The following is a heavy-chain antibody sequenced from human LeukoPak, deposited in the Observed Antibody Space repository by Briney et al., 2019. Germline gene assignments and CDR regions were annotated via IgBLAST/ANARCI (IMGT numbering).Heavy chain of an antibody. Sequence: PSETLSLTCAVYGGSFSGYYWRWIRQPPGKGLEWIGEINHSGSTNYNPSLKSRVTISVDTSKNQFSLKLSSVTAADTAVYYCAREGGDSSGYYLSIDYWGQGTLVTVSS. V-gene: IGHV4-34*01. J-gene: IGHJ4*02. CDR2: INHSGST. D-gene: IGHD3-22*01. CDR3: AREGGDSSGYYLSIDY. CDR1: GGSFSGYY.